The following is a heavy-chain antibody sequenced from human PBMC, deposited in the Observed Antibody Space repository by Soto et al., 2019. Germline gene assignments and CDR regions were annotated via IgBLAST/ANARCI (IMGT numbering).Heavy chain of an antibody. CDR3: VRLIGNSWLDS. J-gene: IGHJ5*01. V-gene: IGHV1-58*01. Sequence: SVKVSCKASGFTFSSSAVQWVRQARGQRLEWIGWIVVGSGNTNYAQKFQERVTITRDMSTSTAYMELSSLTPDDTAVYYCVRLIGNSWLDSWGQGTLVTVSS. D-gene: IGHD3-16*01. CDR2: IVVGSGNT. CDR1: GFTFSSSA.